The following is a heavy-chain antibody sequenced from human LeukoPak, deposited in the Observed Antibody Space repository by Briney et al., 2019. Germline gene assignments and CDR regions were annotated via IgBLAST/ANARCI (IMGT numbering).Heavy chain of an antibody. D-gene: IGHD6-6*01. V-gene: IGHV3-23*01. CDR3: AKGYSSSARSYYFDY. CDR2: ISGSGDST. Sequence: GGSLRLSCAASGFTFSSYAMSWVRQAPGKGLEWVSAISGSGDSTYYADSVKGRFTISRDNSKNTLYLQMNSLRAEDTAVYYCAKGYSSSARSYYFDYWGQGTLVTVSS. J-gene: IGHJ4*02. CDR1: GFTFSSYA.